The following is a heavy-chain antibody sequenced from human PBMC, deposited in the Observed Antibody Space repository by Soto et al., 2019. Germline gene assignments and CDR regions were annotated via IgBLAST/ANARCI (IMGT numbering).Heavy chain of an antibody. J-gene: IGHJ6*02. D-gene: IGHD1-1*01. Sequence: QLVESGGGLVKPGGSLRVSCAASRFAFSSYSMHWVRQAPMKGLEWVAAINSVASYVYYADSVEGRFTISRDNAKNSVNQQMNSLIAEDTAVYYCTRDRSSFMRVRIRGPYGGLDIWGQGSTVLVS. CDR2: INSVASYV. CDR3: TRDRSSFMRVRIRGPYGGLDI. V-gene: IGHV3-21*01. CDR1: RFAFSSYS.